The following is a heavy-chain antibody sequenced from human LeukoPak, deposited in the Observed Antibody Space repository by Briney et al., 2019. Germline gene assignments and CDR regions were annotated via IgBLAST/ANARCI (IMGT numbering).Heavy chain of an antibody. CDR1: RYTFTGYY. V-gene: IGHV1-2*02. J-gene: IGHJ4*02. D-gene: IGHD2-21*02. CDR2: INPNSGGT. CDR3: ARTYTAVHYFDY. Sequence: ASVKVSCKASRYTFTGYYMHWVRQAPGQGLEWMGWINPNSGGTNYAQKFQGRVTMTRDTSISTAYMELSRLTSDDTALYYCARTYTAVHYFDYWGQGTLVTVSS.